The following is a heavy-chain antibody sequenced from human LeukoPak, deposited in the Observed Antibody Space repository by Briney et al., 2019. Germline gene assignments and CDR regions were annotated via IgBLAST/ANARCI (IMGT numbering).Heavy chain of an antibody. J-gene: IGHJ4*02. D-gene: IGHD3-22*01. Sequence: PSETLSLTCTVSGGSISSSSYSWGWIRQPPGKGLEWIGSIYYSGSTYYNPSLKSRVTISVDTSKNQFSLKLSSVTAADTAVYYCARQDGTYYYDSSGYGGNEYWGQGTLVTVSS. CDR1: GGSISSSSYS. CDR3: ARQDGTYYYDSSGYGGNEY. V-gene: IGHV4-39*01. CDR2: IYYSGST.